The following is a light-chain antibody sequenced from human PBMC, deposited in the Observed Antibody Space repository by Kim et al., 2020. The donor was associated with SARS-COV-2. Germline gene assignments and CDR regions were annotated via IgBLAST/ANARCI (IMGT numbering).Light chain of an antibody. V-gene: IGLV3-21*04. Sequence: GKTARITCVGNNIVSKSLHWYRQKTGQAPVVVMCFDSDRPSGSPERFSGSNSGNTATLTISGVEAGEEADYYCQVWDTSSDHHYVFGTGTKVTVL. CDR1: NIVSKS. CDR3: QVWDTSSDHHYV. CDR2: FDS. J-gene: IGLJ1*01.